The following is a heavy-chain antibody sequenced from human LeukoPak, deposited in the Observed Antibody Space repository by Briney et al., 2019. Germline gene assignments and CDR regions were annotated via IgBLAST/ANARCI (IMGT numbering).Heavy chain of an antibody. J-gene: IGHJ4*02. D-gene: IGHD2-21*02. V-gene: IGHV3-74*01. CDR2: INSDGSST. Sequence: GGSLRLSCAASGFTFSSYWMHWVRQAPGKGLVWVSRINSDGSSTRYADSLKGRFTISRDNAKSTLYLQMNSLRAEDTAVYYCARDTYCGGDCYRPFDYWGQGTLVTVSS. CDR1: GFTFSSYW. CDR3: ARDTYCGGDCYRPFDY.